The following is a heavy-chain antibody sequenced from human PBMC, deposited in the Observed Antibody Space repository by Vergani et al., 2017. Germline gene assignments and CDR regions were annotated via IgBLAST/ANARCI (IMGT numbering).Heavy chain of an antibody. CDR3: AHRGWSGYYDWFDP. CDR1: GFSLSTSGVG. CDR2: IYWDDDK. D-gene: IGHD3-3*01. Sequence: QITLKESGPTLVKPTQTLTLTCTFSGFSLSTSGVGVGWIRQPPGKALEWLALIYWDDDKRYSPSLKSRLTITKDTSKNQVVLTMTNMDPVDTATYYCAHRGWSGYYDWFDPWGRGTLVTVSS. J-gene: IGHJ5*02. V-gene: IGHV2-5*02.